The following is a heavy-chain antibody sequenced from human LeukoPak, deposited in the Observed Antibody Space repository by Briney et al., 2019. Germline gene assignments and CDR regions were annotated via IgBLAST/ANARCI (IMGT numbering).Heavy chain of an antibody. Sequence: PSETLSLTCAVYGGSFSSYYWSWIRQPPGKGLEWTGETNHSGSTNYNPSLKSRVTISVDTSKNQFSLKLSSVTAADTAGYYCARRGRYYWSGNKRCACDMWGEGTMVSVS. CDR2: TNHSGST. D-gene: IGHD3-10*01. CDR1: GGSFSSYY. CDR3: ARRGRYYWSGNKRCACDM. V-gene: IGHV4-34*01. J-gene: IGHJ3*02.